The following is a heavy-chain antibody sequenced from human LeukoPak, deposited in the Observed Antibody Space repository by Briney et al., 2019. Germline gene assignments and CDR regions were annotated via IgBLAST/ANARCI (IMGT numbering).Heavy chain of an antibody. Sequence: GGSLRLSCAASGFISSSYWMSWVRQAPGKGLEWVSVIYSGGSTYYADSVKGRFTISRDNSKNTLYLQMNSLRAEDTAVYYCARDHYYDSSGLYYFDYWGQGTLVTVSS. CDR3: ARDHYYDSSGLYYFDY. D-gene: IGHD3-22*01. CDR1: GFISSSYW. J-gene: IGHJ4*02. V-gene: IGHV3-53*01. CDR2: IYSGGST.